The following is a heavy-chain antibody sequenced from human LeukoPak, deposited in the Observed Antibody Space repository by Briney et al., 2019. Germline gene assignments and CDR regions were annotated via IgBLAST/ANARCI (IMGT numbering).Heavy chain of an antibody. Sequence: GASVKVSCKSSGYTFTGYYMHWVRQAPGQGLEWMGWINPNSGGTNYAQKFQGRVTMTRDTSISTAYMELSRLRSDDTAVYYCARDNCSGGSCYLDYWGQGTLVTVSS. V-gene: IGHV1-2*02. CDR2: INPNSGGT. J-gene: IGHJ4*02. D-gene: IGHD2-15*01. CDR1: GYTFTGYY. CDR3: ARDNCSGGSCYLDY.